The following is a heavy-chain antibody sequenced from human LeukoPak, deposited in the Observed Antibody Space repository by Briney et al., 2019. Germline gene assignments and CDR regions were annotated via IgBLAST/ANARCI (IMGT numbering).Heavy chain of an antibody. CDR1: GFTFDDYA. Sequence: GGSLRLSFAASGFTFDDYAMHWVHQAPGKGLVWVSRVYTDGNSPSYADSVKGRFTISRDNAKNTLFLQMNSLRAEDTAVYYFGRSVGGIDSWGQGTLVTVFS. V-gene: IGHV3-74*01. D-gene: IGHD4-23*01. J-gene: IGHJ4*02. CDR3: GRSVGGIDS. CDR2: VYTDGNSP.